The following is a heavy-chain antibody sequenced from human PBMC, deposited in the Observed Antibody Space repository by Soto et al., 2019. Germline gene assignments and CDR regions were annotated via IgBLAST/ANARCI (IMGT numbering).Heavy chain of an antibody. J-gene: IGHJ4*02. V-gene: IGHV3-11*05. CDR3: AGSRGAAADYFDF. D-gene: IGHD6-13*01. CDR1: GFTFSDYY. CDR2: ISSSTSHT. Sequence: QVQLVESGGGLVKPGGSLRLSCAVSGFTFSDYYMTWIRQAPGKGLEWVSYISSSTSHTNYADSVKGRFTISRDNAKNSLFQQMNSLIAEDTAVYYCAGSRGAAADYFDFWGQGTLVTVSS.